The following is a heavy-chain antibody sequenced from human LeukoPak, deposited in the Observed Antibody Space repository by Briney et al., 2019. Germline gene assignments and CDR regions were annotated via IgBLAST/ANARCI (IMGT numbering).Heavy chain of an antibody. CDR1: GFTFSRYA. J-gene: IGHJ4*02. CDR2: ISGSGGTT. Sequence: PGGSLRLSCAASGFTFSRYAMSWVRQAPGKGLEWVSAISGSGGTTYYADSVKGRFTISRDNSKSTLYPQMNSLRAEDTAVYYCAKEDCGVDCSTFDYWGQGTLVTVSS. D-gene: IGHD2-21*02. V-gene: IGHV3-23*01. CDR3: AKEDCGVDCSTFDY.